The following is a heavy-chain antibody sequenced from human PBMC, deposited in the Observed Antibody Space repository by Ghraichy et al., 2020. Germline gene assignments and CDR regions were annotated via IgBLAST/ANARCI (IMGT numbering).Heavy chain of an antibody. CDR1: GFTFSSYS. D-gene: IGHD6-19*01. CDR3: ARDGAPNPRPGIAVVENYYYGMDV. CDR2: ISSSSSYI. V-gene: IGHV3-21*01. Sequence: GESLNISCAASGFTFSSYSMNWVRQAPGKGLEWVSSISSSSSYIYYADSVKGRFTISRDNAKNSLYLQMNSLRAEDTAVYYCARDGAPNPRPGIAVVENYYYGMDVWGQGTTVTVSS. J-gene: IGHJ6*02.